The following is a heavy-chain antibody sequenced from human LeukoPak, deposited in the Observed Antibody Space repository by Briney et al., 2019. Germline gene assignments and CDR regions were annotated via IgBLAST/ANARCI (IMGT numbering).Heavy chain of an antibody. D-gene: IGHD2-2*01. CDR2: IYYSGST. V-gene: IGHV4-39*01. J-gene: IGHJ5*02. Sequence: PSETLSLTCTVSGGSISSGSYYWGWIRQPPGKGLEWIGSIYYSGSTYYNPSLKSRVTISVDTSKNQFSLKLSSVTAADTAVYYCARQEPIVVVPAAIWAWFDPWGQGTLVTVSS. CDR1: GGSISSGSYY. CDR3: ARQEPIVVVPAAIWAWFDP.